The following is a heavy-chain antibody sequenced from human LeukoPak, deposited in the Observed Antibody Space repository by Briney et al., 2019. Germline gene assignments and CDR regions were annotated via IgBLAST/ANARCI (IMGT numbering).Heavy chain of an antibody. CDR2: VYYIWST. CDR1: GGPISSSSYY. D-gene: IGHD3-10*01. Sequence: SDTLSLTCTVSGGPISSSSYYWVWMRQPPGKGLAWIGRVYYIWSTYYNPSLKSGFTISVDTPMHQLSLRLDAVTAADTPAYDCARHTSMVGGVMKCYFFYWGEGAPAIVSS. J-gene: IGHJ4*02. CDR3: ARHTSMVGGVMKCYFFY. V-gene: IGHV4-39*01.